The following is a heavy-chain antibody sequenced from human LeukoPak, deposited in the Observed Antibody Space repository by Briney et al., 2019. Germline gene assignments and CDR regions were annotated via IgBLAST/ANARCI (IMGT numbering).Heavy chain of an antibody. J-gene: IGHJ4*02. V-gene: IGHV3-30*03. D-gene: IGHD6-19*01. CDR1: GFTFSSYG. CDR2: ISYDGSNK. CDR3: ARVDSSGWYSCDDY. Sequence: PGRSLRLSCAASGFTFSSYGMYWVRQAPGKGLEWVAVISYDGSNKNYPDSVKGRFTISRDNAKNSLYLQMNSLRAEDTAVYYCARVDSSGWYSCDDYWGQGTLVTVSS.